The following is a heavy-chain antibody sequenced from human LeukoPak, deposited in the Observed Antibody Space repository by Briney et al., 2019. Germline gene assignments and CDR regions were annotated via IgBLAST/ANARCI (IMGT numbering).Heavy chain of an antibody. V-gene: IGHV1-46*01. J-gene: IGHJ6*02. D-gene: IGHD6-25*01. Sequence: ASVKVSCKASGHTFTSYYMHWVRQAPGQVLEWMGIINPSGGSTSYAQKFQGRVTMTRDTSTSTVYMELSSLRSEDTAVYYCAREVAAHTSNYYYGMDVWGQGTTVTVSS. CDR3: AREVAAHTSNYYYGMDV. CDR1: GHTFTSYY. CDR2: INPSGGST.